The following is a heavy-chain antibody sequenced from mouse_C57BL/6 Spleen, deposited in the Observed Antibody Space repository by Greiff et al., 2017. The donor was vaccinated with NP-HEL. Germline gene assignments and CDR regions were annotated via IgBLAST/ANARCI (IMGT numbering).Heavy chain of an antibody. CDR1: GYAFSSYW. CDR2: IYPGDGDT. CDR3: AREGTVVATDY. J-gene: IGHJ2*01. V-gene: IGHV1-80*01. D-gene: IGHD1-1*01. Sequence: VQLVESGAELVKPGASVKISCKASGYAFSSYWMNWVKQRPGKGLEWIGQIYPGDGDTNYNGKFKGKATLTADKSSSTAYMQLSSLTSEDSAVYFCAREGTVVATDYWGQGTTLTVSS.